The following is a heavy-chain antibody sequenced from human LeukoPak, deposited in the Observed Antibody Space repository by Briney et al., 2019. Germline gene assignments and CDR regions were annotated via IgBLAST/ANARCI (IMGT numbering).Heavy chain of an antibody. CDR1: GYTFTSYG. V-gene: IGHV1-18*04. D-gene: IGHD2-15*01. CDR2: ISAYNGNT. Sequence: ASVKVSCKASGYTFTSYGISWVRQAPGQALEWMGLISAYNGNTNYAQKLQGRVTMTTDTSTSTAYMELRSLRSDDTAVYYCARVGPRYCSGGSCSRFDPWGQGTLVTVSS. J-gene: IGHJ5*02. CDR3: ARVGPRYCSGGSCSRFDP.